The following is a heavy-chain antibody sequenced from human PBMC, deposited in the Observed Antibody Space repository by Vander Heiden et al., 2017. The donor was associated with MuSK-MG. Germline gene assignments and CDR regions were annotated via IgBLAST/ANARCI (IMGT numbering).Heavy chain of an antibody. CDR3: ARDKAPGSRASPLYYFDY. D-gene: IGHD3-10*01. CDR2: INAGNGNT. J-gene: IGHJ4*02. Sequence: QVQLVQSGAEVMKPGTSVKVSCKASGYTFTSYAMHWVRQAPGQRLEWMGWINAGNGNTKYSQKFQGRVTNTRDTSASTAYMELSSLRSEDTAVYYCARDKAPGSRASPLYYFDYWGQGTLVTVSS. CDR1: GYTFTSYA. V-gene: IGHV1-3*01.